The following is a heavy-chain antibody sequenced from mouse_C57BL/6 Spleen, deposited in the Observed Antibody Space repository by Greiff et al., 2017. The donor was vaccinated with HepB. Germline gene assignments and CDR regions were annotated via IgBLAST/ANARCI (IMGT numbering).Heavy chain of an antibody. CDR2: IYPRSGNT. V-gene: IGHV1-81*01. Sequence: QVQLQQSGAELARPGASVKLSCKASGYTFTSYGISWVKQRTGQGLEWIGEIYPRSGNTYYNEKFKGKATLTADKSSSTAYMELRSLTSEDSAVYFCARGDYYGSIQWYFDVWGTGTTVTVSS. CDR3: ARGDYYGSIQWYFDV. J-gene: IGHJ1*03. CDR1: GYTFTSYG. D-gene: IGHD1-1*01.